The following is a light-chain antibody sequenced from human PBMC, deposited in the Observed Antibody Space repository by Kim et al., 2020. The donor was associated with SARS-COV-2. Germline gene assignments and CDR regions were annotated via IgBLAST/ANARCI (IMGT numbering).Light chain of an antibody. CDR2: DVS. CDR1: SSDVGGYNY. J-gene: IGLJ3*02. V-gene: IGLV2-11*01. CDR3: CSYAGSYSWL. Sequence: QSALTQPRSVSGSPGQSVTISCTGTSSDVGGYNYVSWYQQHPGKAPKLMIYDVSKRPSGVPDRFSVSKSGNAASLTISGLQAEDEADYYCCSYAGSYSWLFGGGTQLTVL.